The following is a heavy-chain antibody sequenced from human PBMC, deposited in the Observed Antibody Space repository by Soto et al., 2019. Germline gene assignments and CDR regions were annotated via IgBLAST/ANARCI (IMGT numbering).Heavy chain of an antibody. J-gene: IGHJ4*02. D-gene: IGHD2-15*01. CDR3: ASWCFCSGGSCYSCFIDY. V-gene: IGHV3-48*01. CDR2: ISSSSSTI. CDR1: GFTFSSYS. Sequence: GGSLRLSCAASGFTFSSYSMNWVRQAPGKGLEWVSYISSSSSTIYYADSVKGRFTISRDNAKNSLYLQMNSLRAEDTAVYYCASWCFCSGGSCYSCFIDYWGQGTLVTVSS.